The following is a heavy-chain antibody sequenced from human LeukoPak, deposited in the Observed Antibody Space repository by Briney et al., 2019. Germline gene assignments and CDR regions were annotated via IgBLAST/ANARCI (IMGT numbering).Heavy chain of an antibody. J-gene: IGHJ6*03. V-gene: IGHV3-21*01. D-gene: IGHD3-22*01. CDR1: GFTFSRYS. Sequence: GGSLRLSCAASGFTFSRYSMNWVRQAPGKGLEWVASITSTSTFIYSADSAKGRFTISRDTAKNSLFLRMNSLRAEDTAIYYCARDYFDSSDYPQTYYYYYMDVWGKGTTVTVSS. CDR3: ARDYFDSSDYPQTYYYYYMDV. CDR2: ITSTSTFI.